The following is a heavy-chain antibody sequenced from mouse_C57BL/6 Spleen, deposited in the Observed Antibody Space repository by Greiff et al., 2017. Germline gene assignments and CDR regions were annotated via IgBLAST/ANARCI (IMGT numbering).Heavy chain of an antibody. CDR1: GYTFTSYW. D-gene: IGHD2-4*01. V-gene: IGHV1-64*01. Sequence: QVQLQQPGAELVKPGASVKLSCKASGYTFTSYWMHWVKQRPGQGLEWIGMIHPNSGSTNSNEKFKSKATLTVDKSSSTAYMQLSSLTSEDSAVYYCARSRYDYDPAWLAYWGQGTLVTVSA. CDR2: IHPNSGST. CDR3: ARSRYDYDPAWLAY. J-gene: IGHJ3*01.